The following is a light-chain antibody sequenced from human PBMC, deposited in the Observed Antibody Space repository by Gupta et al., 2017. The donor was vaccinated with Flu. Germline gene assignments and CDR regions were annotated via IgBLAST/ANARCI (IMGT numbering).Light chain of an antibody. J-gene: IGLJ2*01. V-gene: IGLV3-21*03. Sequence: YVLPQPPSVSVAPGKTATIACEGSNIEAKGVHWYQQKPGQAPVLVLYDDTDRPSGIPERFSGSNSGNTATLTISTVEAGDEADYYCHVWDVSSAHVVFAGGTKLTVL. CDR2: DDT. CDR3: HVWDVSSAHVV. CDR1: NIEAKG.